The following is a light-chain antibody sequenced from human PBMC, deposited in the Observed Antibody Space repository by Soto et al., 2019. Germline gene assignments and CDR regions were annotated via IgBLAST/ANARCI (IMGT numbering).Light chain of an antibody. J-gene: IGLJ1*01. CDR1: SSNIGAGYD. Sequence: QFALTQPPSVSGAPGQRVTISCTGSSSNIGAGYDVHWYQQLPGTAPKLLIYGDSNRPSGVPDRFSGSKSGTSASLAITGLQAEDEADYYCQSYDSSLSALYVFGTGTKVTVL. CDR2: GDS. CDR3: QSYDSSLSALYV. V-gene: IGLV1-40*01.